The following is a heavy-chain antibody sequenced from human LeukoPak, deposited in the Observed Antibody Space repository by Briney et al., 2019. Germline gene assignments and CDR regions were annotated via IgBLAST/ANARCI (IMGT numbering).Heavy chain of an antibody. CDR2: ISSSSSYI. J-gene: IGHJ6*03. D-gene: IGHD3-16*01. CDR3: ARYVGYYYYMDV. CDR1: GFTFSNYA. V-gene: IGHV3-21*01. Sequence: GGSLRLSCAASGFTFSNYAMSWVRQAPGKGLEWVSSISSSSSYIYYADSVKGRFTISRDNAKNSLYLQMNSLRAEDTAVYYCARYVGYYYYMDVWGKGTTVTVSS.